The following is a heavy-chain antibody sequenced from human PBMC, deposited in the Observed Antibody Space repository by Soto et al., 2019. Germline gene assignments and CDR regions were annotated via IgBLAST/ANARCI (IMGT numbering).Heavy chain of an antibody. CDR2: IYYSGST. J-gene: IGHJ6*02. Sequence: QVQLQESGPGLVKPSQTLSLTCTVSGGSISSGGYYWSWIRQHPGKGLEWIGYIYYSGSTYYNPSRKSRVTISVDTSKNQFSLKLSSVTAADTAVYYCAREDGTGDYYYYYGMDVWGQGTTVTVSS. V-gene: IGHV4-31*03. CDR3: AREDGTGDYYYYYGMDV. CDR1: GGSISSGGYY. D-gene: IGHD2-21*02.